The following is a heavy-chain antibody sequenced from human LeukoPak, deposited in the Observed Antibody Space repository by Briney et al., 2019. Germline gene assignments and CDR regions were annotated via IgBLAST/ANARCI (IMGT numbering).Heavy chain of an antibody. CDR2: ISYDGSNK. V-gene: IGHV3-30-3*02. J-gene: IGHJ4*02. CDR3: AKSYYYGSGSYGLTYFDY. CDR1: GFTFSSYA. Sequence: PGGSLRLSCAASGFTFSSYAMHWVRQAPGKGLEWVAVISYDGSNKYYADSVKGRFTISRDNSKNTLYLQMNSLRAEDTAVYYCAKSYYYGSGSYGLTYFDYWGQGTLVTVSS. D-gene: IGHD3-10*01.